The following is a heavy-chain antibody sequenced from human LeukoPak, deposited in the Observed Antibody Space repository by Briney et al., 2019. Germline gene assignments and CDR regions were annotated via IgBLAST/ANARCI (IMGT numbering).Heavy chain of an antibody. J-gene: IGHJ6*03. CDR2: ISTVSTYT. Sequence: GGSLRLSCAPSGFTFSDYSMSWVRQAPGKGLEGVASISTVSTYTFYADSVKRRFTISRHNAKNSLYLQMSYLTAEDTAVYYCARDGSGLYLYYYMDVWGKGTTVTVSS. D-gene: IGHD6-25*01. V-gene: IGHV3-21*06. CDR3: ARDGSGLYLYYYMDV. CDR1: GFTFSDYS.